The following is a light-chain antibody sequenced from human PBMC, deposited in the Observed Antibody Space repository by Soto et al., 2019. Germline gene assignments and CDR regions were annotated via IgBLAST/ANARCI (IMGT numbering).Light chain of an antibody. CDR1: QSVSSN. CDR2: GAS. CDR3: QQYNNWPLF. Sequence: EIVMTQSPATLSVSPGERATLSCRASQSVSSNLAWYQQKPGQAPRLLIYGASTRATGIPARFSGSGSGTEFTLTISSLQSEEFAVYYCQQYNNWPLFFGPGTKVDIK. V-gene: IGKV3-15*01. J-gene: IGKJ3*01.